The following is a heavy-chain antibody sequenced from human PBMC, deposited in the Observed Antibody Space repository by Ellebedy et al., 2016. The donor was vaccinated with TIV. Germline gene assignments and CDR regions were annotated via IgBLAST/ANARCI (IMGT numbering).Heavy chain of an antibody. V-gene: IGHV4-34*01. CDR2: INHSGST. D-gene: IGHD1-26*01. CDR3: ARGGGWEPRDY. J-gene: IGHJ4*02. CDR1: GWSFSGYY. Sequence: GSLRLSXAVYGWSFSGYYWSWIRQPPGKGLEWIGEINHSGSTNYNPSLKSRVTISVDTSKNQFSLKLSSVTAADTAVYYCARGGGWEPRDYWGQGTLVTVSS.